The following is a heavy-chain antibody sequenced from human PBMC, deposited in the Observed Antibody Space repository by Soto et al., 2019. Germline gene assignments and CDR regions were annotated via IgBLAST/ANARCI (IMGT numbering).Heavy chain of an antibody. J-gene: IGHJ4*02. D-gene: IGHD6-6*01. CDR3: ARAGIAARPGFDY. CDR1: GGSFSGYY. V-gene: IGHV4-34*01. Sequence: PSETLSLTCAVYGGSFSGYYWSWIRQPPGKGLEWIGEINHSGSTNYNPSLKSRVTISVDTSKNQFSLKLSSVTAADTAVYYCARAGIAARPGFDYWGQGTLVTVS. CDR2: INHSGST.